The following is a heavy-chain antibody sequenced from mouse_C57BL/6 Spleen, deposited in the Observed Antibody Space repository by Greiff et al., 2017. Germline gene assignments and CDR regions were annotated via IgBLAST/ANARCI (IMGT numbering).Heavy chain of an antibody. V-gene: IGHV1-59*01. CDR1: GYTFTSYW. CDR2: IDPSDSYT. D-gene: IGHD1-1*01. CDR3: ARREGYGISPFAY. Sequence: QVQLPQPGAELVRPGTSVKLSCKASGYTFTSYWMHWVKQRPGQGLEWIGVIDPSDSYTTYHQKLNGKTTFTVDTSYSTAYMQLSSLTSEDSAVYCCARREGYGISPFAYWGQGTLVTVSA. J-gene: IGHJ3*01.